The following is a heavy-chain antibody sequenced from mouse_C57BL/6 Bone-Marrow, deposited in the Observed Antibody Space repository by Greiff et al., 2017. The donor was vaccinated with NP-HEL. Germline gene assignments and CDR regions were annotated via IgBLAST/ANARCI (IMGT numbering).Heavy chain of an antibody. CDR2: INPSSGYT. CDR3: ALRWRFDY. D-gene: IGHD1-1*01. CDR1: GYTFTSYT. V-gene: IGHV1-4*01. Sequence: VKLVESGAELARPGASVKMSCKASGYTFTSYTMHWVKQRPGQGLEWIGYINPSSGYTKYNQKFKDKATLTADKSSSTAYMQLSSLTSEDSAVYYCALRWRFDYGGQGTTLTVSS. J-gene: IGHJ2*01.